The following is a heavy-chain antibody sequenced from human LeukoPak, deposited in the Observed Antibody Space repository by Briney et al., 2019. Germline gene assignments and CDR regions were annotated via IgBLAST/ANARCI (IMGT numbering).Heavy chain of an antibody. D-gene: IGHD3-3*01. V-gene: IGHV4-59*01. CDR1: GVSISSYY. CDR2: IYDSGST. CDR3: ARGDYDFWRYYMDV. Sequence: SETLSLTCTVSGVSISSYYWSWIRQPPGKGLEWIGYIYDSGSTNYNPYLKSRVSISVDTSKNQFSLKLSSVTAAETAVYYCARGDYDFWRYYMDVWGKGTTVTVSS. J-gene: IGHJ6*03.